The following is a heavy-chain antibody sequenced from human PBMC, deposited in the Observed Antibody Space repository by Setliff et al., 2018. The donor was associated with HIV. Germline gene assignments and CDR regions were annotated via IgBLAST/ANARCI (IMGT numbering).Heavy chain of an antibody. CDR3: TRDRPYSSGWYRLDY. CDR1: GFTFSSYS. CDR2: ISSSSSYI. V-gene: IGHV3-21*03. J-gene: IGHJ4*02. Sequence: GGSLRLSCAASGFTFSSYSMNWVRQAPGKGLEWVSSISSSSSYIYYADSVKGRFTISRDNAKNSLYLQMNSLKTEDTAVYYCTRDRPYSSGWYRLDYWGQGTLVTVSS. D-gene: IGHD6-19*01.